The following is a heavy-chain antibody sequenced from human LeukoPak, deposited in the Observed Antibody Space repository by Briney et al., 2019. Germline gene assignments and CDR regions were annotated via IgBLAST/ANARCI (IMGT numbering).Heavy chain of an antibody. CDR1: GFTFSSFW. CDR3: VRDLYGGDDH. D-gene: IGHD3-16*01. J-gene: IGHJ5*02. V-gene: IGHV3-7*04. Sequence: GGSLRLSCAASGFTFSSFWMNWVRQAPGKGPEWVANIKQDGSEIHYVGSVRGRFTISRDDAKDSLYLQMNSLRAEDTAAYYCVRDLYGGDDHWGQGTLVTVSS. CDR2: IKQDGSEI.